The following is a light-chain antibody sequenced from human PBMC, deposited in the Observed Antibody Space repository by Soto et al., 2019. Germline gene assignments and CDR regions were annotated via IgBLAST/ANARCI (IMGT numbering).Light chain of an antibody. J-gene: IGLJ3*02. Sequence: QSVLTQPASVSGSPGQSITISCTATSRDVYDNNYVSWYQQHPDKAPKLMIYDVSNRPSGVSNRFSGSKSGNTASLTISGLQAEDEADYYCSSYTSSTTLVFGGGTKLTVL. CDR3: SSYTSSTTLV. CDR2: DVS. V-gene: IGLV2-14*03. CDR1: SRDVYDNNY.